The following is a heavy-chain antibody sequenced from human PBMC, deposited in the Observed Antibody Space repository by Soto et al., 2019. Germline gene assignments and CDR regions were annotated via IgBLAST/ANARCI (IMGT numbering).Heavy chain of an antibody. CDR3: ARGRSSTSPYPIGY. V-gene: IGHV4-31*03. J-gene: IGHJ4*02. D-gene: IGHD2-2*01. Sequence: SETLSLTCTVSGGSISSGGYYWSWIRQHPGKGLEWIGYIYYSGSTYYNPSLKSRVTISVGTSKNQFSLKLSSVTVADTAVYYCARGRSSTSPYPIGYWGQGTMVNVSS. CDR1: GGSISSGGYY. CDR2: IYYSGST.